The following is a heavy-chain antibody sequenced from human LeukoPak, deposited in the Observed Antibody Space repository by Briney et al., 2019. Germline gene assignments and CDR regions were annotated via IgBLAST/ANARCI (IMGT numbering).Heavy chain of an antibody. V-gene: IGHV3-23*01. CDR1: GFMFSSYA. CDR2: ISGSGDTT. J-gene: IGHJ4*02. Sequence: GGSLRLSCAASGFMFSSYAMGWVRQAPGKGLEWASGISGSGDTTYYADSVKGRFSISRDNYRNTVYLQVNNLRAEDTAVYYCAKDLHGEVPDYFDSWGQGTLVTVSS. CDR3: AKDLHGEVPDYFDS. D-gene: IGHD3-3*01.